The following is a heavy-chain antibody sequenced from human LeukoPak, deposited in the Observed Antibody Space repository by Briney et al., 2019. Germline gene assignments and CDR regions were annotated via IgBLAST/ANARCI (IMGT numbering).Heavy chain of an antibody. D-gene: IGHD2-2*01. J-gene: IGHJ6*03. Sequence: QPGGSLRLSCVASGFTFSSFWMDWVRQAPGKGLEWVANIKQDGSEKYYVDSVKGRFTISRDNAENSLFLQMDSLRAEDTAVYYCGADCISTNCYRDVWGKGTTVTVSS. V-gene: IGHV3-7*01. CDR1: GFTFSSFW. CDR3: GADCISTNCYRDV. CDR2: IKQDGSEK.